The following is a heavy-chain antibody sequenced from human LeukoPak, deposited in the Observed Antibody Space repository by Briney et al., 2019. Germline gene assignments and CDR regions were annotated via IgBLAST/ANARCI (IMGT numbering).Heavy chain of an antibody. CDR3: AKRLGYCDSSSCYPGAFDI. CDR2: ISWNSGLI. D-gene: IGHD2-2*01. V-gene: IGHV3-9*01. CDR1: GFTFDDYA. Sequence: GGSLRLSCAASGFTFDDYAMDWVRQAPGKGLEWVSGISWNSGLIGYADSVKGRFTISRDNAKNSLYLQMNSLRAEDTALYYCAKRLGYCDSSSCYPGAFDIWGQGTMVTVSS. J-gene: IGHJ3*02.